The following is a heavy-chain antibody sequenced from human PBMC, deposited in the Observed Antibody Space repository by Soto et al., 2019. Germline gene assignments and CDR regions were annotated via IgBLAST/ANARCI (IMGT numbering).Heavy chain of an antibody. V-gene: IGHV1-3*01. Sequence: QVQLVQSGAEVKKPGASVKVSCKASGYTFTSYAMHWVRQAPGQRLEWMGWINAGNGNTKYSQKFQGRVTITRDTSASTADMELSSLRSEDTAVYYCARVPITMVRGVPLGYYYYGMDVWGQGTTVTVSS. J-gene: IGHJ6*02. CDR2: INAGNGNT. CDR3: ARVPITMVRGVPLGYYYYGMDV. D-gene: IGHD3-10*01. CDR1: GYTFTSYA.